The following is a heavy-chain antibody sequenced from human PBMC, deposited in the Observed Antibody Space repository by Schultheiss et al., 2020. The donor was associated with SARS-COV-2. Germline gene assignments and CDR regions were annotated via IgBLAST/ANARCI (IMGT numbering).Heavy chain of an antibody. CDR2: IYHSGST. CDR1: GYSISSGYY. V-gene: IGHV4-38-2*01. Sequence: SQTLSLTCAVSGYSISSGYYWGWIRQPPGKGLEWIGSIYHSGSTYYNPSLKSRVTISVDTSKNQFSLKLSSVTAADTAVYYCARADSSGYCDYWGQGTLVTVSS. D-gene: IGHD3-22*01. CDR3: ARADSSGYCDY. J-gene: IGHJ4*02.